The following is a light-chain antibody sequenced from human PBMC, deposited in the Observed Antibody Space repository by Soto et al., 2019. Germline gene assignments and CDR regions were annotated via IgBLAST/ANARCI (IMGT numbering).Light chain of an antibody. Sequence: QSVLTQPPSVSGAPGQRVTISCTGSSSNIGAGYDVHWYQQLPGTAPKLLIYGNSNRPSGVPDRFSGSKSGPSASLAITGLQAEDEADSYCQSYDSSLSGSVFGGGTKLTVL. J-gene: IGLJ2*01. CDR1: SSNIGAGYD. V-gene: IGLV1-40*01. CDR3: QSYDSSLSGSV. CDR2: GNS.